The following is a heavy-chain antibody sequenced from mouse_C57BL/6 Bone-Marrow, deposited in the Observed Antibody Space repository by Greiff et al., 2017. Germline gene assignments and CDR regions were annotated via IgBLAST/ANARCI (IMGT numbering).Heavy chain of an antibody. CDR3: ARRAYYDYDEAMDY. CDR2: ISSGGSYT. V-gene: IGHV5-6*02. D-gene: IGHD2-4*01. CDR1: GFTFSSYG. Sequence: EVKLMESGGDLVKPGGSLKLSCAASGFTFSSYGMSWVRQTPDKRLEWVATISSGGSYTSYPDSVKGRFTISRDNAKNTLYLQMSSLKSEDTAMYYCARRAYYDYDEAMDYWGQGTSVTVSS. J-gene: IGHJ4*01.